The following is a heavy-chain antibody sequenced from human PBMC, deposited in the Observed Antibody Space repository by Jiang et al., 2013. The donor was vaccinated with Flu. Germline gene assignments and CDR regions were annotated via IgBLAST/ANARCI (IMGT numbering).Heavy chain of an antibody. CDR1: GGSISSYY. CDR2: IYYSGST. D-gene: IGHD3-22*01. J-gene: IGHJ3*02. CDR3: ARFGVVVIRNAFDI. V-gene: IGHV4-59*01. Sequence: GPGLVKPSETLSLTCTVSGGSISSYYWSWIRQPPGKGLEWIGYIYYSGSTNYNPSLKSRVTISVDTSKNQFSLKLSSVTAADTAVYYCARFGVVVIRNAFDIWGQGTMVTVSS.